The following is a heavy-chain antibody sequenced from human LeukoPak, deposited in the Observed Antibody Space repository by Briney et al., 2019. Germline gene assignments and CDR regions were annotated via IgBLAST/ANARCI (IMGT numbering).Heavy chain of an antibody. V-gene: IGHV3-74*01. J-gene: IGHJ4*02. CDR3: TSYTSGWN. D-gene: IGHD6-19*01. CDR2: INSDGSTT. CDR1: ELTFNSNW. Sequence: GGSLRLSCAASELTFNSNWMHWVRQAPGKGLVWVSRINSDGSTTNYADSVKGRFTIPRDNAKNTLYLQMNSLRAEDTAVYYCTSYTSGWNWGQGTLVTVSS.